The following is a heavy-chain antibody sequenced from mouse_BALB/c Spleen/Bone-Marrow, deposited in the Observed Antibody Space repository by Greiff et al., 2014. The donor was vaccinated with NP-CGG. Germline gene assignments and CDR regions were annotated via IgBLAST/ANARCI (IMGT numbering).Heavy chain of an antibody. CDR3: ARDRGVQGYAMDY. V-gene: IGHV5-4*02. J-gene: IGHJ4*01. D-gene: IGHD2-14*01. CDR1: GFTFRDYY. Sequence: EVMLVESGGDLVKPGGSLKLSCAASGFTFRDYYMYWVRQTPEKRLEWVATISDGGSYTYYPDRVKGRFTISRDIAKNNLYLQMSSLKSEDTAMYYCARDRGVQGYAMDYWGQGTSVTVSS. CDR2: ISDGGSYT.